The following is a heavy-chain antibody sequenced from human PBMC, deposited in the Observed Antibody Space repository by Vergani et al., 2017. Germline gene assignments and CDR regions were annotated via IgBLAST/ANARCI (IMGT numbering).Heavy chain of an antibody. D-gene: IGHD5-24*01. CDR1: GDSISSNNAA. J-gene: IGHJ4*02. CDR2: TYYRSKWYN. CDR3: ARDGSEVNGYSFFDC. V-gene: IGHV6-1*01. Sequence: QVQLQQPGPGLVKLSQPLPLTCVILGDSISSNNAAWNWIRQSPSRGLEWLGRTYYRSKWYNDYAVSVKGRITINPDTSKNQFSLQLNSVTPEDTAVYCCARDGSEVNGYSFFDCWGRGTLVTVSS.